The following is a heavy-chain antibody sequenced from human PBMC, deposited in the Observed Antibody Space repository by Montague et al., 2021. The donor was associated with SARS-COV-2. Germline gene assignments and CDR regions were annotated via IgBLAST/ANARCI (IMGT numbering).Heavy chain of an antibody. Sequence: PALVKPTQTLTLTCTFSGFSLSTSGMCVSWIRQPPGKALEWLALIDWDDDKYYSTSLKTRLTISKDTSKNQVVLTMTNMDPVDTATYYCARISALYSSGWSAFDYWGQGTLVTVSS. CDR2: IDWDDDK. D-gene: IGHD6-19*01. J-gene: IGHJ4*02. V-gene: IGHV2-70*01. CDR3: ARISALYSSGWSAFDY. CDR1: GFSLSTSGMC.